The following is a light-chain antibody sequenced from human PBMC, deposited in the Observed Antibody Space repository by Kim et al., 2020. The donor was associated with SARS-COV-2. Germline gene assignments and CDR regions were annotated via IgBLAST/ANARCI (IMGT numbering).Light chain of an antibody. CDR3: QQYNNWPQT. Sequence: VCPGERATLSGRASQSVSSNVAWYQQKPGQAPRLLIYGASTRATGVPARFSGSGSGTEFTLTILSLQSEDFAIYYCQQYNNWPQTFGQGTKVDIK. CDR2: GAS. V-gene: IGKV3-15*01. J-gene: IGKJ1*01. CDR1: QSVSSN.